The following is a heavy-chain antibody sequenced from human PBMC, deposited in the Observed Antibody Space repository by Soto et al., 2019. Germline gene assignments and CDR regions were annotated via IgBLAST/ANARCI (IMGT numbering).Heavy chain of an antibody. V-gene: IGHV1-18*01. D-gene: IGHD1-1*01. Sequence: ASVKVSCKASGYTFTSYGISWVRQAPGQGLEWMGWISAYNGNTNYAQKLQGRVTMTTDTSTSTAYMELRSLRSDDTAVYYCASYGWNYDYYYGTDVWGQGTTVTVSS. CDR1: GYTFTSYG. CDR3: ASYGWNYDYYYGTDV. CDR2: ISAYNGNT. J-gene: IGHJ6*02.